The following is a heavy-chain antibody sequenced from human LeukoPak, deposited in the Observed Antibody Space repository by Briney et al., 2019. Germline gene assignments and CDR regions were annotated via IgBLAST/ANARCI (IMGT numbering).Heavy chain of an antibody. V-gene: IGHV1-2*02. Sequence: ASVKVSCKASGYTFTGYYMHWVRQAPGQGLEWMGWINPNSGDTNYAQKFQGRVTMTRDTSISTAYMELSRLRSDDTAVYYCAHGGGSGSSYFRGTYDAFDIWGQGTMVTVSS. D-gene: IGHD1-26*01. CDR3: AHGGGSGSSYFRGTYDAFDI. CDR2: INPNSGDT. CDR1: GYTFTGYY. J-gene: IGHJ3*02.